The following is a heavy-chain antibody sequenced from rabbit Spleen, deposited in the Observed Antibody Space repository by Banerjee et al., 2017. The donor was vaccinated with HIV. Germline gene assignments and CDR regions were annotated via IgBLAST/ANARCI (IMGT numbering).Heavy chain of an antibody. CDR1: GFDLNAYYY. V-gene: IGHV1S40*01. J-gene: IGHJ6*01. D-gene: IGHD8-1*01. CDR2: IASGSSGFT. Sequence: QSLEESGGGLVKPEGSLTLTCKASGFDLNAYYYMCWVRQAPGKGLEWIGCIASGSSGFTYYASWAKGRFTCSKASSTTVTLQMTSLTAADTATYFCARDTGTSFSTYGMDLWGPGTLVTVS. CDR3: ARDTGTSFSTYGMDL.